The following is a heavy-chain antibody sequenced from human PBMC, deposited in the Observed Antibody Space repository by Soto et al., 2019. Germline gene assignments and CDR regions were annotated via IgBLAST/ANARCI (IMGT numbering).Heavy chain of an antibody. D-gene: IGHD2-15*01. Sequence: QVQLVESGGGVVQPGRSLRLSCAASGFTFSNYGMHWVRQAPGKGLEWVAVIAYDGSNKYYADSVKGRFTISRDNSKNTLYQQMNSLRVEDTAVYYCAKGDCSGGSCYSSSGYWGQGTLVTVSS. V-gene: IGHV3-30*18. CDR1: GFTFSNYG. J-gene: IGHJ4*02. CDR2: IAYDGSNK. CDR3: AKGDCSGGSCYSSSGY.